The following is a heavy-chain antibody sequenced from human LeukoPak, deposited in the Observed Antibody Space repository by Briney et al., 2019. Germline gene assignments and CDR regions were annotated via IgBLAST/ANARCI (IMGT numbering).Heavy chain of an antibody. CDR3: ARGGYCSGGSCANYYYYGMDV. Sequence: PGGSLRLSCAASGFTLSNYAIHWVRQAPGQGLQFVSAITNTGGTTYYANSVKDRFTISRDNSKNTLDLHMGSLRAEDMVVYYCARGGYCSGGSCANYYYYGMDVWGQGTTVTVSS. CDR1: GFTLSNYA. CDR2: ITNTGGTT. J-gene: IGHJ6*02. V-gene: IGHV3-64*01. D-gene: IGHD2-15*01.